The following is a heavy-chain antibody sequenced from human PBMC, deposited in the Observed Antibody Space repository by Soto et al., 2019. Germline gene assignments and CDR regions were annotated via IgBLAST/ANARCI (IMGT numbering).Heavy chain of an antibody. CDR3: AGDQDREYLGGDYYYTLDV. CDR2: IIPIFCTP. J-gene: IGHJ6*02. D-gene: IGHD2-2*02. Sequence: QVQLVQSGAEVVKPGSSVKVSCKASGDTFDTFAISWVRQAPGQGLEWMGGIIPIFCTPDYGQKFQGRVTITADESTSTACMELTSLRSEDTVVYYCAGDQDREYLGGDYYYTLDVCGQGTTVTVSS. V-gene: IGHV1-69*12. CDR1: GDTFDTFA.